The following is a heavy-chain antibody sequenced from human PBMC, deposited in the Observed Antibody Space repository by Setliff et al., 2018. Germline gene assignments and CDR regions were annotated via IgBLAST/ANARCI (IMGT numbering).Heavy chain of an antibody. CDR3: ARVPRNSRDYYYGIDV. CDR1: GYTFTGYS. CDR2: INPNSGGT. Sequence: ASVKVSCKASGYTFTGYSSHWVRQAPGQGLEWMGWINPNSGGTNYAQKFQGRVTMTRDTSISTAYMGLSRLRSDDTAVYYCARVPRNSRDYYYGIDVWGQGTTVTVSS. V-gene: IGHV1-2*02. D-gene: IGHD6-13*01. J-gene: IGHJ6*02.